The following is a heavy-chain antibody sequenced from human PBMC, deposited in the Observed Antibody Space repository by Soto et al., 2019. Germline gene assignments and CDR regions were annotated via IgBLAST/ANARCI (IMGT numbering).Heavy chain of an antibody. D-gene: IGHD5-12*01. V-gene: IGHV1-69*01. J-gene: IGHJ4*02. CDR3: ARGWVEMATITGFDY. CDR1: GGTFSXYA. CDR2: IISISGTA. Sequence: VQLVQSGAEVKKPGSSXKVSCKASGGTFSXYAXXXXXQAXXXXXXXMGGIISISGTANYAQKFQGRVTITADESTSTAYMELSSLRSEDTAVYYCARGWVEMATITGFDYWGQGTLVTVSS.